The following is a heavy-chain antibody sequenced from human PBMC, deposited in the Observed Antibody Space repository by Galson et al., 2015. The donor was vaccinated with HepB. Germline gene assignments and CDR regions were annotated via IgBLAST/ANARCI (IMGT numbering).Heavy chain of an antibody. CDR1: GFTFSSYA. J-gene: IGHJ4*02. D-gene: IGHD3-22*01. CDR2: ISYDGSNK. Sequence: SLRLSCAASGFTFSSYAMHWVRQAPGKGLEWVAVISYDGSNKYYADSVKGRFTISRDNSKNTLYLQMNSLRAEDTAVYYCARELSIVVVMDYWGQGTLVTVSS. CDR3: ARELSIVVVMDY. V-gene: IGHV3-30*04.